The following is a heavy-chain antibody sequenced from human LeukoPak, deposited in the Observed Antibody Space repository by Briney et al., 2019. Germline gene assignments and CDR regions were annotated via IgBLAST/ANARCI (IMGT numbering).Heavy chain of an antibody. D-gene: IGHD6-19*01. CDR2: INAGNGNT. CDR3: ARVKGPSGWLANDAFDI. V-gene: IGHV1-3*01. J-gene: IGHJ3*02. CDR1: GYTFTSYA. Sequence: ASVKVSCKASGYTFTSYAMHWVRQAPGQRLEWMGWINAGNGNTKYSQKFQGRVTITRDTSASTAYMELSSLRSEDTAVYYCARVKGPSGWLANDAFDIWGQGTMVTVSS.